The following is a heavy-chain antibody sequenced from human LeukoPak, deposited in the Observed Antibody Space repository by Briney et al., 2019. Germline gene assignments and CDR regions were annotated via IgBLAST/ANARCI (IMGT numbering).Heavy chain of an antibody. CDR1: GFTFSSYS. CDR2: ISSTSGYI. Sequence: GGSLRLSCAASGFTFSSYSMNWVRQAPGKGLEWVSSISSTSGYIYYADSVKGRFTISRDNARDSLYLQMNSLRAEDTAVYYCATSGIVVLGATYGSAFDYWGQGTLVTVSS. D-gene: IGHD2-15*01. CDR3: ATSGIVVLGATYGSAFDY. V-gene: IGHV3-21*01. J-gene: IGHJ4*02.